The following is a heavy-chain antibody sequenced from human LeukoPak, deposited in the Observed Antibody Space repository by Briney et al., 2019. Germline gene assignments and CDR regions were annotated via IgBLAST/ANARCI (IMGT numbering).Heavy chain of an antibody. CDR3: AKDRGY. CDR1: GNTFINYG. CDR2: ISGSGDNT. V-gene: IGHV3-23*01. Sequence: GGSLRLSCITSGNTFINYGMSWVRQAPGRGLEWVSCISGSGDNTYYADPVKGRFTISRDNSKNTVYLQRNSLRAEDTAVYYRAKDRGYWGQGTLVTVSS. J-gene: IGHJ4*02.